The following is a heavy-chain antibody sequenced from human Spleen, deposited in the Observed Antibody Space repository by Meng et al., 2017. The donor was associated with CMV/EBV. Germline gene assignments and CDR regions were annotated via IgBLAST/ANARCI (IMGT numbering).Heavy chain of an antibody. D-gene: IGHD3-3*01. CDR3: ARRVYETIFAVPTTGAFDI. CDR1: GGSVSSGNSY. CDR2: IHYSGST. Sequence: SETLSLTCTVSGGSVSSGNSYWSWIRQSPGKGLEWIGYIHYSGSTNYNSSLKSRITISVDTSKNQFSLRLRSVTAADTAVYYCARRVYETIFAVPTTGAFDIWGQGTMVTVSS. J-gene: IGHJ3*02. V-gene: IGHV4-61*01.